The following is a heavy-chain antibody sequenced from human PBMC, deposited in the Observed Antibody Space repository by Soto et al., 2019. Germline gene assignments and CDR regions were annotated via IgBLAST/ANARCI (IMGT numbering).Heavy chain of an antibody. D-gene: IGHD3-10*01. CDR3: ARELLWFGGHYGMDV. CDR2: ISSSSTTI. CDR1: GFTFSSYS. V-gene: IGHV3-48*01. Sequence: EVQLVESGGGLVQPGGSLRLSCTASGFTFSSYSMNWVRQAPGKGLEWVSYISSSSTTIYYADSVKGRFTISRDNAKNSLYLQMNSLRAEDTAVYYCARELLWFGGHYGMDVWGQGTTVTVSS. J-gene: IGHJ6*02.